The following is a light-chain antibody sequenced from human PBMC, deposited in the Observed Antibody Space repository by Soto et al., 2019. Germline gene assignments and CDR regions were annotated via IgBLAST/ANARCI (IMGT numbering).Light chain of an antibody. J-gene: IGLJ1*01. CDR2: DVS. CDR1: SSDVGVDNS. Sequence: QSALTQPASVSGSPGQSITVYCSGTSSDVGVDNSVSWYQQHPDKAPKLIIYDVSGRPSGVSNRVSGSKSGNTASLTISGLQAEDEADYYCSSYTTSNTLIFGTGTKVTVL. V-gene: IGLV2-14*01. CDR3: SSYTTSNTLI.